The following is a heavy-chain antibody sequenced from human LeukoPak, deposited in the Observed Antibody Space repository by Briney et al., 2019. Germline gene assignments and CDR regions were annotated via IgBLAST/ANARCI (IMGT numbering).Heavy chain of an antibody. Sequence: ASVKVSCKASGYTFTGYYMHWVRQAPGQGLEWMGWINPNSGGTNYAQKFQGRVTMTRDTSISTAYMELSSLRSEDTAVYYCARDRVGRTSFDPWGQGTLVTVSS. J-gene: IGHJ5*02. CDR2: INPNSGGT. V-gene: IGHV1-2*02. CDR3: ARDRVGRTSFDP. D-gene: IGHD1-26*01. CDR1: GYTFTGYY.